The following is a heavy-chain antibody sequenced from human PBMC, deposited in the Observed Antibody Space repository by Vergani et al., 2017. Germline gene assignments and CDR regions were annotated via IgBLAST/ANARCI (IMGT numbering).Heavy chain of an antibody. CDR3: AGGNYYGSGTYVDP. V-gene: IGHV3-66*02. CDR2: IYSGDET. D-gene: IGHD3-10*01. Sequence: ELQLVESGGGLVQPGGSLRLSCAASGSTVSGNYMTWVRQAPGKGLEWVSQIYSGDETYYADSVKGRGTISRDTSKNTLHLQINNLRVEDTAVYYCAGGNYYGSGTYVDPWGQGTLVTVSS. CDR1: GSTVSGNY. J-gene: IGHJ5*02.